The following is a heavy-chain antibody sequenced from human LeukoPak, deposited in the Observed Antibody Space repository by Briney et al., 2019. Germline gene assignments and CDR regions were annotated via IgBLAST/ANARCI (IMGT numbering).Heavy chain of an antibody. CDR1: GFTFSSYS. CDR2: ISNNGGST. Sequence: PGGSLRLSCAASGFTFSSYSINWVRQAPGKGLEHVSAISNNGGSTYYANSVKGRFTISRDNSKNTMYLQMGSLRAEDMAVYYCARKVYGYNQGAFDIWGQGTMVTVSP. CDR3: ARKVYGYNQGAFDI. D-gene: IGHD5-24*01. V-gene: IGHV3-64*01. J-gene: IGHJ3*02.